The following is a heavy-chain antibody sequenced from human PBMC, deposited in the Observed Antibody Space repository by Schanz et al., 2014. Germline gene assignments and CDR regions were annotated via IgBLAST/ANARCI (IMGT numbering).Heavy chain of an antibody. CDR3: AKDPHKDYGGKPQTFDI. D-gene: IGHD4-17*01. CDR2: VSHDGFTK. Sequence: VQLVESGGGVVQPGGSLRLSCVASGFSFSGFAVHWVRQAPGKGLEWVSIVSHDGFTKHYADSVRGRFTLSRDNSKNTVYLQMNSLRAEDTALYFCAKDPHKDYGGKPQTFDIWGQGTMVTVSS. V-gene: IGHV3-30*04. J-gene: IGHJ3*02. CDR1: GFSFSGFA.